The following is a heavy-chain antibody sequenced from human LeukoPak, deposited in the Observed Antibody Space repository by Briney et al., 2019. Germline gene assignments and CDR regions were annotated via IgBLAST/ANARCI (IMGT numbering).Heavy chain of an antibody. CDR3: AKDRFSSSA. CDR2: IQYDGTNE. J-gene: IGHJ4*02. V-gene: IGHV3-30*02. CDR1: RLSFSTYA. Sequence: PGGSLRLSCAASRLSFSTYAMHWVRQAPGKGPEWVAYIQYDGTNEHYADSVRGRFTISRDNSKNTLYLQMNSLRAEDTAVYYCAKDRFSSSAWGQGTLVTVSS. D-gene: IGHD6-6*01.